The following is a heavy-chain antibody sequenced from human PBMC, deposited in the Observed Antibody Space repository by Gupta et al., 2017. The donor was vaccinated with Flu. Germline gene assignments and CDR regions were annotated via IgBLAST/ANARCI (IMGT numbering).Heavy chain of an antibody. Sequence: TLKSYSMNWVRQAPGKGLEWVSSIRHTGTYIYYADSVQGRFTISRDNAQNSLYRQMDSLRADDTAIYYCARDSSLVSGSSSSHFDYGGRGTLVTVSS. V-gene: IGHV3-21*01. D-gene: IGHD1-20*01. J-gene: IGHJ4*02. CDR2: IRHTGTYI. CDR1: TLKSYS. CDR3: ARDSSLVSGSSSSHFDY.